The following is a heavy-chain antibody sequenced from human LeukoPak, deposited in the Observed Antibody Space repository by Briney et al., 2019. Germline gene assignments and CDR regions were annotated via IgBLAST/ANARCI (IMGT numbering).Heavy chain of an antibody. CDR3: VRESFSRGDFN. CDR1: GFPFSSYW. CDR2: IKQDGSEK. D-gene: IGHD7-27*01. V-gene: IGHV3-7*01. J-gene: IGHJ4*02. Sequence: PGGSLRLSCAASGFPFSSYWMSWVRQAPGKGLEWVANIKQDGSEKYYVDSVKGRFTISRDNAKNSLYLQMNSLTAEDTAVFYCVRESFSRGDFNWGQGTLVSVSS.